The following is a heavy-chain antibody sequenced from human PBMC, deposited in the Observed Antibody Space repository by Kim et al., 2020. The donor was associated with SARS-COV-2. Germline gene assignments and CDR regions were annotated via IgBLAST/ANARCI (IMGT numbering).Heavy chain of an antibody. Sequence: GGSLRLSCAPSAFTFSASAMHWVRQASGKGLGWVGRIRTKPNNYATSYAASVTGRFTISRDDSTNTVYLQMDSLKTDDTAVYFCSRHSGKHGDRGFDNWGEGTLVTVSS. CDR1: AFTFSASA. CDR2: IRTKPNNYAT. V-gene: IGHV3-73*01. CDR3: SRHSGKHGDRGFDN. J-gene: IGHJ4*02. D-gene: IGHD4-17*01.